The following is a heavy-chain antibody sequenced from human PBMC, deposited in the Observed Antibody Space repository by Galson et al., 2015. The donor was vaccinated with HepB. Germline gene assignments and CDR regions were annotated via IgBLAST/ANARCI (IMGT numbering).Heavy chain of an antibody. CDR1: GFTFSSYS. V-gene: IGHV3-48*02. D-gene: IGHD2-2*01. CDR2: ISSSSSTI. Sequence: SLRLSCAASGFTFSSYSMNWVRQAPGKGLEWVSYISSSSSTIYYADSVKGRFTISRDNAKNSLYLQMNSLRDEDTAVYYCARDRVPTGYCSSTSCYPGEYYYYGMDVWGQGTTVTVSS. J-gene: IGHJ6*02. CDR3: ARDRVPTGYCSSTSCYPGEYYYYGMDV.